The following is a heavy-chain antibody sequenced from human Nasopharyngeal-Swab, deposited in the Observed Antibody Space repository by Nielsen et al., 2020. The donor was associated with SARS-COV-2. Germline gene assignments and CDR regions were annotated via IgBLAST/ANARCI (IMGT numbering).Heavy chain of an antibody. D-gene: IGHD3-3*01. CDR1: GYSFTSYW. J-gene: IGHJ2*01. V-gene: IGHV5-51*01. Sequence: GESLNISCKGSGYSFTSYWIGWVRQMPGKGLEWMGIIYPGDSDTRYSPSFQGQVTISADKSISTAYLQWSSLKASDTAMYYCARRGRNDFWSGYWYFDLWGRGTLVTVSS. CDR3: ARRGRNDFWSGYWYFDL. CDR2: IYPGDSDT.